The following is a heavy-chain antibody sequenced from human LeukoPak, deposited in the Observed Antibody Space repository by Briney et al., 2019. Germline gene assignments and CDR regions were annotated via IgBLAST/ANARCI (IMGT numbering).Heavy chain of an antibody. J-gene: IGHJ4*02. CDR2: IYYSGST. V-gene: IGHV4-59*08. Sequence: SETLSLTCTVSGGSISSYYWSWIRQPPGKGLEWVGYIYYSGSTNYNPSLKSRVTISVDTSKNQFSLMLSSVTAADTAVYYCARHAKTTVTPSFDYWGQGTLVTVSS. CDR1: GGSISSYY. D-gene: IGHD4-17*01. CDR3: ARHAKTTVTPSFDY.